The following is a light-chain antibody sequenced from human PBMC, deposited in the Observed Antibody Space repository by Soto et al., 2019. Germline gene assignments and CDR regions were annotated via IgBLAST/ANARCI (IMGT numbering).Light chain of an antibody. J-gene: IGLJ2*01. CDR3: STWDDSLNAQV. Sequence: QSVLTQPPSASGTPGQRVAISCSGSTSNIGRRAVNWYQQVPGTAPNLLIYGNDQRPSGVPDRFFASKSGTSASLAISGLQSDDEADYYCSTWDDSLNAQVFGGGTKLTVL. CDR2: GND. CDR1: TSNIGRRA. V-gene: IGLV1-44*01.